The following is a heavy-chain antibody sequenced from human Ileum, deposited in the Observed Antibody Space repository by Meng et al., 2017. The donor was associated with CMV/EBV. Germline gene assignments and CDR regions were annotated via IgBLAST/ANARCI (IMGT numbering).Heavy chain of an antibody. D-gene: IGHD3-22*01. CDR2: INYRGTT. J-gene: IGHJ1*01. CDR3: ARAISGHYYVP. V-gene: IGHV4-30-4*08. Sequence: GLLPVSGPGLSRPSQTLSPTCTVSGGSISSGDYYWSWIREPPGKGLEWIGYINYRGTTYYNPSLKSRLTISVDTSNNQFSLILSSVTAADTALYYCARAISGHYYVPWGQGTLVTVSS. CDR1: GGSISSGDYY.